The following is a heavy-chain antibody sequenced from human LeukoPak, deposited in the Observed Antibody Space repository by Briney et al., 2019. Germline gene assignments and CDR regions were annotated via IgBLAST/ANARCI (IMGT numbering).Heavy chain of an antibody. CDR3: ARHIVGATLDY. Sequence: PSETLSLTCTVSGGSISSSSYYWGWIRQPPGKGLEWIGSIYYSGSTYYNPSLKSRVTISADTSKNQFSLKLSSGTAADTAVYYCARHIVGATLDYWGQGTLVTVSS. V-gene: IGHV4-39*01. CDR1: GGSISSSSYY. D-gene: IGHD1-26*01. J-gene: IGHJ4*02. CDR2: IYYSGST.